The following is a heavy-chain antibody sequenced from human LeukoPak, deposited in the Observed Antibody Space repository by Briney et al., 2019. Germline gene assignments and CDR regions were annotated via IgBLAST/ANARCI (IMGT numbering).Heavy chain of an antibody. D-gene: IGHD1-1*01. CDR3: ARGPAGGTETDY. Sequence: ASVKVSCKASGYTFTGYYMHWVRQAPRQGLEWMGWINPNSGGTNYAQKFQGRVTMTRDTSISTAYMELSRLRSDDTAVYYCARGPAGGTETDYWGQGTLVTVSS. V-gene: IGHV1-2*02. CDR2: INPNSGGT. CDR1: GYTFTGYY. J-gene: IGHJ4*02.